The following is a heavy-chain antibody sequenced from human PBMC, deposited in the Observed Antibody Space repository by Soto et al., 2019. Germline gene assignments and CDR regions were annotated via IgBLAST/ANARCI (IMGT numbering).Heavy chain of an antibody. Sequence: SETLSLTCTVSGGSISSGGYHWNWIRHHPGKGLEWIGYIFYTGSTYYNPSPRSRVTISVDTSKNEFSLNLTSVTAADTAVYYCARESSYSFDYWGQGALVTVSS. D-gene: IGHD2-21*01. V-gene: IGHV4-31*03. CDR2: IFYTGST. J-gene: IGHJ4*02. CDR1: GGSISSGGYH. CDR3: ARESSYSFDY.